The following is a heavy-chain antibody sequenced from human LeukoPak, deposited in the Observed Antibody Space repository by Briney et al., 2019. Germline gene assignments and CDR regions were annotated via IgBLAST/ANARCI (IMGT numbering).Heavy chain of an antibody. CDR3: ARGATYYYDSSGYYFY. CDR2: INSDGSST. Sequence: GGSLGLSCAASGFTFSSYWMHWVRQAPGKGLVWVSRINSDGSSTSYADSVKGRFTISRDNAKNTLYLQMNSLRAEDTAVYYCARGATYYYDSSGYYFYWGQGTLVTVSS. J-gene: IGHJ4*02. D-gene: IGHD3-22*01. CDR1: GFTFSSYW. V-gene: IGHV3-74*01.